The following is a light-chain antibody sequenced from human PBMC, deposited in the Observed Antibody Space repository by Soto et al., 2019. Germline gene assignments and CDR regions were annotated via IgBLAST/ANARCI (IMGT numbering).Light chain of an antibody. J-gene: IGKJ4*01. CDR1: QSVLYSSNNKNY. Sequence: DLVSTQSPDSLAVSLGERATINCKSSQSVLYSSNNKNYLAWYQQKPGQPPKLLIYWASTRESGVPDRFSGSGSGTDFTLTISSLQAEDVAVYYCQQYYSTPLTFGGGTKVDIK. CDR3: QQYYSTPLT. V-gene: IGKV4-1*01. CDR2: WAS.